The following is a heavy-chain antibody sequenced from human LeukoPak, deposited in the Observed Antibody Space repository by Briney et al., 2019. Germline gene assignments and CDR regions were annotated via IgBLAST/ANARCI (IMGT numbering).Heavy chain of an antibody. V-gene: IGHV3-74*01. CDR1: GFTFSSYW. J-gene: IGHJ4*02. CDR2: INSDGSST. CDR3: ARDDILTGYPYFDY. Sequence: PGGSLRLSCAASGFTFSSYWMHWVRQAPGKGLVWVSRINSDGSSTSYADSVKGRFTISRDNAKSTLYLQMNSLRAEDTAVYYCARDDILTGYPYFDYWGQGTLVTVSS. D-gene: IGHD3-9*01.